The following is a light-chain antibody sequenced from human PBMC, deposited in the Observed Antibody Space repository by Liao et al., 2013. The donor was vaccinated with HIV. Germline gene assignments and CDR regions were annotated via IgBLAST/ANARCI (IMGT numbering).Light chain of an antibody. V-gene: IGLV3-21*04. Sequence: SYVLTQSPSVSVAPGKTARITCGGNNIGSKSVHWYQQKPGQAPVLVIYYDSDRPSGIPERFSGSNSGNTATLSISRVEAGDDADYYCQVWDTTSDHGVFGTGTKVTVL. J-gene: IGLJ1*01. CDR3: QVWDTTSDHGV. CDR1: NIGSKS. CDR2: YDS.